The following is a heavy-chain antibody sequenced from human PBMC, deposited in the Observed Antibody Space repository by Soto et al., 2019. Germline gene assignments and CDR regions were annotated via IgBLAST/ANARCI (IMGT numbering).Heavy chain of an antibody. CDR1: GGTFSSYT. D-gene: IGHD3-9*01. J-gene: IGHJ4*02. CDR2: IIPILGIA. CDR3: ARVAPTDILTGNFDY. Sequence: SVKVSCKASGGTFSSYTISWVRQAPGQGLEWMGRIIPILGIANYAQKFQGRVTITADKSTSTAYMELRSLRSDDTAVYYCARVAPTDILTGNFDYWGQGTLVTVSS. V-gene: IGHV1-69*02.